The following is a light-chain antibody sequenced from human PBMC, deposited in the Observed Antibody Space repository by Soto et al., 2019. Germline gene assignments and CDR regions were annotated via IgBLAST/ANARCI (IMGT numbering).Light chain of an antibody. CDR2: EGT. CDR1: SSDVGSYNL. J-gene: IGLJ1*01. CDR3: CSYAGSSTFV. Sequence: QSVLTQPASVSGSPGQSITISCTGTSSDVGSYNLVSWYQQHPGEAPKLKIYEGTQRPSGVSNRFSGSKSGNTASLTISGLQAEDEADYYCCSYAGSSTFVFGSGTKVTVL. V-gene: IGLV2-23*03.